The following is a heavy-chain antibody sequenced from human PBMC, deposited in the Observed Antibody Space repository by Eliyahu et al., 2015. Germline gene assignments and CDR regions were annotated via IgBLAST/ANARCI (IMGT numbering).Heavy chain of an antibody. CDR1: GGSFSGYY. D-gene: IGHD4-17*01. Sequence: QVQLQQWGAGLLKPSETLSLTCAVYGGSFSGYYWSWIRQPPGSGLEWIGEISHSGSTNYNPSLKSRVTISIDTSKNQFSLKLTSVTAADTAVYYCARLASGDPIDYWGQGTLVTVSS. V-gene: IGHV4-34*01. CDR2: ISHSGST. CDR3: ARLASGDPIDY. J-gene: IGHJ4*02.